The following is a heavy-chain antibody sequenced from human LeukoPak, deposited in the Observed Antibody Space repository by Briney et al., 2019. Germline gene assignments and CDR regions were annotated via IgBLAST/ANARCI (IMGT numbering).Heavy chain of an antibody. Sequence: GGSLRLSCAASGFTFSSYGMHWVRQAPGKGLEWVAVIWYDGSNKYYADSVKGRFTISRDNSKNTLYLQMNSLRAEDTAVHYCAGARWLVLDAFDIWGQGTMVTVSS. CDR1: GFTFSSYG. V-gene: IGHV3-33*01. J-gene: IGHJ3*02. D-gene: IGHD6-19*01. CDR3: AGARWLVLDAFDI. CDR2: IWYDGSNK.